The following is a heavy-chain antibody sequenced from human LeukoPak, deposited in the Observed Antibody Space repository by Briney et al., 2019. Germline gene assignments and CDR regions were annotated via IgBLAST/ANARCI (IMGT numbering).Heavy chain of an antibody. CDR1: GYTFTDYD. CDR2: INPNSAST. V-gene: IGHV1-8*03. J-gene: IGHJ3*01. CDR3: ARGDFGETNTAFDV. Sequence: ASVKVSCKTSGYTFTDYDVHWVGQAPGQGREGMGWINPNSASTNYAQRLQGRVTFTRDTSLSIAYMELSSLTSEDVAVYFCARGDFGETNTAFDVWGQGTLVAVSS. D-gene: IGHD4-17*01.